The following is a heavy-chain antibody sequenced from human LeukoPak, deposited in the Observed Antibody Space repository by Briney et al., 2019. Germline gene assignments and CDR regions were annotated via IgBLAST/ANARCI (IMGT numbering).Heavy chain of an antibody. Sequence: ASVTVSCYASGSTFTSYYMQWERHAHGQGLEWMGIINPRGGSTSYAQTFQGRVTLTRDISPNTVYMELSSQRSKDTAVYYCARENCGGDCREFAYWGQGTLVTVAS. CDR2: INPRGGST. V-gene: IGHV1-46*01. CDR1: GSTFTSYY. CDR3: ARENCGGDCREFAY. J-gene: IGHJ4*02. D-gene: IGHD2-21*02.